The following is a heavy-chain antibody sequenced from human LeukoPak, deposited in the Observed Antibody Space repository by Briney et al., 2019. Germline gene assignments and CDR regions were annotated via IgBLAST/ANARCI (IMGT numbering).Heavy chain of an antibody. CDR2: IGTAGDT. V-gene: IGHV3-13*01. Sequence: PGGSLRLSCAASGFTFSSCDMHWVRQATGKGLEWVSAIGTAGDTYYPGSVKGRFTISRENAKNSLYHKMNSLRAGDTVVYYGERANCYYDFGGGYHYNFYYWGQGTLVTVSS. D-gene: IGHD3-3*01. CDR3: ERANCYYDFGGGYHYNFYY. J-gene: IGHJ4*02. CDR1: GFTFSSCD.